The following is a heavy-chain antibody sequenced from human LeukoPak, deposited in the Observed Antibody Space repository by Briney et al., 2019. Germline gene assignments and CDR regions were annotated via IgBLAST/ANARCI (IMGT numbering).Heavy chain of an antibody. Sequence: GGSLRHSSAASGFTPSRNLMSWVREAPGEGLESVAHIKEDGREKYNVDTVKGRVTISRENATKSLYLQMRRLRAEETPWFNSARDPHVWGKGTTVTVSS. CDR1: GFTPSRNL. CDR2: IKEDGREK. V-gene: IGHV3-7*01. J-gene: IGHJ6*04. CDR3: ARDPHV.